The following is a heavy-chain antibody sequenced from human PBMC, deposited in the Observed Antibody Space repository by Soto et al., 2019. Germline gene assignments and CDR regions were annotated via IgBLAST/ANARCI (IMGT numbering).Heavy chain of an antibody. D-gene: IGHD2-21*02. Sequence: QVQLVQSGAELRKPGSSVRVSCKASGGTFSDYTVTWVRQAPGQGLEWMGGIIPFLETTKYAQSFQDRVTFTADESTSTAYMELISLRSEATAIYFCATAYCGGDCQTNRALYYFSWDVWGSGTTVTVSS. CDR1: GGTFSDYT. V-gene: IGHV1-69*01. CDR3: ATAYCGGDCQTNRALYYFSWDV. J-gene: IGHJ6*02. CDR2: IIPFLETT.